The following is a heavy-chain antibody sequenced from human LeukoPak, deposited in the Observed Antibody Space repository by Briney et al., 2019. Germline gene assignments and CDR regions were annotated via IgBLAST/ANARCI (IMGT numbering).Heavy chain of an antibody. Sequence: VASVKVSCKASGGTFSSYAISWVRQAPGQGLEWMGGIIPIFGTANYAQKFQGRVTMTEDTSTDTAYMELSSLRSEDTAVYYCATARGGDYGSMDVWGQGTTVTVSS. D-gene: IGHD4-17*01. CDR3: ATARGGDYGSMDV. CDR1: GGTFSSYA. V-gene: IGHV1-69*06. CDR2: IIPIFGTA. J-gene: IGHJ6*02.